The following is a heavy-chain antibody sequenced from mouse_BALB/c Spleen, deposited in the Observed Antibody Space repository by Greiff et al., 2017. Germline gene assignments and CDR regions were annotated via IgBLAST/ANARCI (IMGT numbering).Heavy chain of an antibody. CDR2: IYPYNGGT. CDR3: ARSYGSSYWFAY. V-gene: IGHV1S29*02. D-gene: IGHD1-1*01. CDR1: GYTFTDYN. Sequence: EVQLQQSGPELVKPGASVKISCKASGYTFTDYNMHWVKQSHGKSLEWIGYIYPYNGGTGYNQKFKSKATLTVDNSSSTAYMELRSLTSEDSAVYYCARSYGSSYWFAYWGQGTLVTVSA. J-gene: IGHJ3*01.